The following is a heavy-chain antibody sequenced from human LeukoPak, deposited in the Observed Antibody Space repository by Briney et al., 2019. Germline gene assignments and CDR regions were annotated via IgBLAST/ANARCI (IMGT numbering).Heavy chain of an antibody. D-gene: IGHD3-10*01. V-gene: IGHV3-23*01. J-gene: IGHJ3*02. CDR3: AKDRPQYGSGSYYNVGGGYAFDI. CDR2: ISGSGGST. CDR1: GFTFSSYA. Sequence: GGSLRLSCAASGFTFSSYAMSWVRQAPGKGLEWVSAISGSGGSTYYADSVKGRFTISRDNSKNTLCLQMNSLRAEDTAVYYCAKDRPQYGSGSYYNVGGGYAFDIWGQGTMVTVSS.